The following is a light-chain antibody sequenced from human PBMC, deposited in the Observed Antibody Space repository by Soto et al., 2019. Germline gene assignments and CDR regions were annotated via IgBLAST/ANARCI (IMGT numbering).Light chain of an antibody. CDR1: QSVSGIY. Sequence: VLTQSPGTLSLSPGERATLSCRASQSVSGIYLAWYQQKPGQAPRLLIYGASSRATGIPDRFSGSGSGTDFTLTISRLEPEDFAVYYCQQYGTSPPYTFGQGTKVDIK. J-gene: IGKJ2*01. CDR2: GAS. V-gene: IGKV3-20*01. CDR3: QQYGTSPPYT.